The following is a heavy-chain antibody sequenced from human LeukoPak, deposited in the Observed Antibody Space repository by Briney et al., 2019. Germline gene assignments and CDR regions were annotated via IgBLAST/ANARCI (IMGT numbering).Heavy chain of an antibody. D-gene: IGHD3-9*01. CDR1: GGSISSSSYY. CDR3: ARHPAYYDLLTGYYLTPNFDY. Sequence: PSETLSLTCTVSGGSISSSSYYWGWIRQPPGKGLEWIGSIYYSGSTYYNPSLKSRVTISVDTSKNQFSLKLSSVTAADTAVYYCARHPAYYDLLTGYYLTPNFDYWGQGTLVTVSS. V-gene: IGHV4-39*01. J-gene: IGHJ4*02. CDR2: IYYSGST.